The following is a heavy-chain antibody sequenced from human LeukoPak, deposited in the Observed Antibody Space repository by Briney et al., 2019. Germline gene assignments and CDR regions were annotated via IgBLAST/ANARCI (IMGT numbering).Heavy chain of an antibody. J-gene: IGHJ4*02. CDR3: ARDRHSSGWFDY. V-gene: IGHV4-59*01. D-gene: IGHD6-19*01. CDR2: IYYSGTT. CDR1: GGSISSYY. Sequence: SETLSLTCTVSGGSISSYYWSWIRHPPGKGLEWIGFIYYSGTTYYNPSLRSRVTISVDTSKSQFSLKLTSVSAADTAVYYCARDRHSSGWFDYWGQGTLVTVSS.